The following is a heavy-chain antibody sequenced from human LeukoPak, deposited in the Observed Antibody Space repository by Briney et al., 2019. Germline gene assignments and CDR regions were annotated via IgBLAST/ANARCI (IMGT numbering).Heavy chain of an antibody. CDR1: GLTFSTYA. D-gene: IGHD2-21*01. Sequence: GGSLRLSCAASGLTFSTYAMSWVRQAPGKGLEWVSGISDSGGSTYYADSVKGRFTISRDNSKNTLYLQMNSLGAEDTAVYYCAKDSANRLYSYPDYWGQGTLVTVSS. V-gene: IGHV3-23*01. CDR3: AKDSANRLYSYPDY. J-gene: IGHJ4*02. CDR2: ISDSGGST.